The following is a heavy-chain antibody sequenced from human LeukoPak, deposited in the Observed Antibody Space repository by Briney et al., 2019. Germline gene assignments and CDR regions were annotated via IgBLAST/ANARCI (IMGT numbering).Heavy chain of an antibody. CDR3: ARGPNTAMVAEYFQQ. CDR2: IWYDGSNK. CDR1: GFTFSSYG. V-gene: IGHV3-33*01. J-gene: IGHJ1*01. Sequence: GRSLRLSCAASGFTFSSYGMHWVRQAPGKGLEWVAVIWYDGSNKYYADSVKGRFTISRDNSKNTLYLQMNSLRAEDTAVYYCARGPNTAMVAEYFQQWGQGTLVTVSS. D-gene: IGHD5-18*01.